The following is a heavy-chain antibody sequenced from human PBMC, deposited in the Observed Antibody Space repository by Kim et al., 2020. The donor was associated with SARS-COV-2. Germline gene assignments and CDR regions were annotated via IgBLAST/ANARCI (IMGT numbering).Heavy chain of an antibody. CDR2: INHSGST. V-gene: IGHV4-34*01. CDR1: GGSFSGYY. D-gene: IGHD4-17*01. Sequence: SETLSLTCAVYGGSFSGYYWSWIRQPPGKGLEWIGEINHSGSTNYNPSLKSRVTISVDTSKNQFSLKLSSVTAADTAVYYCARGYGDYVRNYFDYWGLGTLVTVSS. CDR3: ARGYGDYVRNYFDY. J-gene: IGHJ4*02.